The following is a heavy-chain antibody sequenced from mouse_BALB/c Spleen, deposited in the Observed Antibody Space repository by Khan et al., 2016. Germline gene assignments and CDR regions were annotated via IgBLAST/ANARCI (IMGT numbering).Heavy chain of an antibody. D-gene: IGHD1-1*02. CDR3: AREDYSWFAY. Sequence: EVQLQESGPGLVKPSQSLSLTCTVTGYSITSDYAWNWIRQFPGNKLEWMGYISYSGSTSYNPSLKSRISITRDTSKNQFFLQLNSVTTEDTATYYCAREDYSWFAYWGQGTLVTVSA. V-gene: IGHV3-2*02. CDR2: ISYSGST. CDR1: GYSITSDYA. J-gene: IGHJ3*01.